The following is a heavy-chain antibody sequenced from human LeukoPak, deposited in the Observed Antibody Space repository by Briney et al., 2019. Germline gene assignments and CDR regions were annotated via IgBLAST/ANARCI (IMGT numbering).Heavy chain of an antibody. Sequence: GGSLRLSCAASGFTFSSYAMSRVRQAPGKGLEWVSAIGGSGGSTYYADSVKGRFTISRDNSKNTLYLQMNSLRAEDTGVYYCAKDRRTMSPRYFDLWGRGTLVTVSS. CDR2: IGGSGGST. CDR3: AKDRRTMSPRYFDL. D-gene: IGHD3-22*01. J-gene: IGHJ2*01. V-gene: IGHV3-23*01. CDR1: GFTFSSYA.